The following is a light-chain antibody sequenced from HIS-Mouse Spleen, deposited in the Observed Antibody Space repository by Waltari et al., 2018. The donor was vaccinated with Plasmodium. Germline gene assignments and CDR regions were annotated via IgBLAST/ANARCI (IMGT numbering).Light chain of an antibody. Sequence: QSALTQPAPVPASPGPSLTTSCTRTRRDVGSYNLFSWYQQHPGQAPKLTIYESSKLPSGVSKRFAGAKSGNTACPTCTGLQGEDEADYYCCSYAGSSTVGVFGGGTKLTV. CDR3: CSYAGSSTVGV. V-gene: IGLV2-23*01. J-gene: IGLJ2*01. CDR2: ESS. CDR1: RRDVGSYNL.